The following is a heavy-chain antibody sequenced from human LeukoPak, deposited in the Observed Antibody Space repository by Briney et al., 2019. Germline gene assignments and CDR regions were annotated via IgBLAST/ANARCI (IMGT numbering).Heavy chain of an antibody. Sequence: GGSLRLSCAASGFTFSSYAMNWVRQGPGKGLEWVSGISGSGDNTYYADSVKGRFTISRDNSKNTLYLQMNSLRAGDTAVYYCAKVGYYDFWSGYFDYWGQGTLVTVSS. CDR3: AKVGYYDFWSGYFDY. V-gene: IGHV3-23*01. J-gene: IGHJ4*02. D-gene: IGHD3-3*01. CDR2: ISGSGDNT. CDR1: GFTFSSYA.